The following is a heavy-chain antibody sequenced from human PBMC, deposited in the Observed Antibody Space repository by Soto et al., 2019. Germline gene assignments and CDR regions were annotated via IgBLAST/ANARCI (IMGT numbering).Heavy chain of an antibody. CDR3: AREVRSTVTFDY. D-gene: IGHD4-17*01. Sequence: SETLSLTCTVSGGSMNSRTYYWAWIRQPPGKGLEWIGSIYHSGSTYYNPSLKSRVTISVDRSKNQFSLKLSSVTAADTAVYYCAREVRSTVTFDYWGQGTLVTVSS. CDR2: IYHSGST. CDR1: GGSMNSRTYY. V-gene: IGHV4-39*07. J-gene: IGHJ4*02.